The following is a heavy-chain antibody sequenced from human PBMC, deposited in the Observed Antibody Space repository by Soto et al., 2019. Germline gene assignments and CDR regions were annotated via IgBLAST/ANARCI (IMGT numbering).Heavy chain of an antibody. Sequence: QVQLVQSGAEVKKPGSSVKVSCTASGGPFSSYAINWVRQAPGQGLEWMGVITPMFGAPHYAQNFKVRITITADKSTNTAYMALSSLTSGDPAVYFCTRVFNVRWFDPWCQGTLVTVSS. CDR1: GGPFSSYA. D-gene: IGHD3-10*01. J-gene: IGHJ5*02. CDR3: TRVFNVRWFDP. CDR2: ITPMFGAP. V-gene: IGHV1-69*06.